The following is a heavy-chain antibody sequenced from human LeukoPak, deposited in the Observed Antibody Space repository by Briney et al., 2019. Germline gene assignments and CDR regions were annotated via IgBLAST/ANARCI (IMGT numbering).Heavy chain of an antibody. CDR2: ISSSSSYI. D-gene: IGHD3-3*01. V-gene: IGHV3-21*01. CDR3: ARVGREYDFWSGYLGYYYYMDV. Sequence: GGSLRLSCAASGFTFSSYSMNWVRQAPGKGLEWVSSISSSSSYIYYADSVKGRFTISRDNAKNSLYLQMNSLRAEDTAVYYCARVGREYDFWSGYLGYYYYMDVWGKGTTVTVSS. J-gene: IGHJ6*03. CDR1: GFTFSSYS.